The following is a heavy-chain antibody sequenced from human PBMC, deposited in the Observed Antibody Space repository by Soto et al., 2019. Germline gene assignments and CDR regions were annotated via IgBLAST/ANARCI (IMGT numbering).Heavy chain of an antibody. J-gene: IGHJ4*02. D-gene: IGHD2-2*01. CDR3: GXYCSSTSCXNSPYYFDY. Sequence: ASVKVSCKASGYTFTSYAMHWVRQAPGQRLEWMGWINAGNGNTKYSQKFQGRVTITRDTSASTAYMELSSLRSEDTAVYYCGXYCSSTSCXNSPYYFDYWGQGTXVTXSS. V-gene: IGHV1-3*01. CDR1: GYTFTSYA. CDR2: INAGNGNT.